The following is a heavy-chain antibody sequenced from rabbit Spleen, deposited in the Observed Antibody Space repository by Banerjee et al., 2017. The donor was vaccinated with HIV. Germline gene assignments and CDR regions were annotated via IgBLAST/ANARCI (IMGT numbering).Heavy chain of an antibody. J-gene: IGHJ4*01. CDR1: GFDFSNYNF. CDR2: IDIVTAKS. V-gene: IGHV1S45*01. CDR3: ARDLVAVIGWNFNL. D-gene: IGHD1-1*01. Sequence: QEQLVESGGGLVQPEGSLTLTCKASGFDFSNYNFMCWVRQAPGKGLEWIACIDIVTAKSVYARWAKGRFTMSRTSSTTVTLQMASLTAADTATYFCARDLVAVIGWNFNLWGQGTLVTVS.